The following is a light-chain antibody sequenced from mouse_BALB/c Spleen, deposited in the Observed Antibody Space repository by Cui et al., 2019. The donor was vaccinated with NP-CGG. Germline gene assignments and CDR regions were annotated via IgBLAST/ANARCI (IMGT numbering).Light chain of an antibody. J-gene: IGLJ1*01. V-gene: IGLV1*01. Sequence: HAVVTQESALTTSTGETVTLTCRSSIGAVTTSNYANWVQEKPDHLFTGLIGGTNNRAPGVPARLSGSLIGDKAALTITGAQTEDEAIYFCALWYSNHWVFGGGTKLTVL. CDR2: GTN. CDR3: ALWYSNHWV. CDR1: IGAVTTSNY.